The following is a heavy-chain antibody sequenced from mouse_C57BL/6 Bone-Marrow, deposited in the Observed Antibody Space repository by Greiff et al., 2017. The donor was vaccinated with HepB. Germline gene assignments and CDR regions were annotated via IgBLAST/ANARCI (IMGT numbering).Heavy chain of an antibody. CDR2: IYPRSGNT. J-gene: IGHJ2*01. CDR1: GYTFTSYG. D-gene: IGHD1-1*01. Sequence: VMLVESGAELARPGASVKLSCKASGYTFTSYGISWVKQRTGQGLEWIGEIYPRSGNTYYNEKFKGKATLTADKSSSTAYMELRSLTSEDSAVYFCARESATVALGDYWGQGTTLTVSS. CDR3: ARESATVALGDY. V-gene: IGHV1-81*01.